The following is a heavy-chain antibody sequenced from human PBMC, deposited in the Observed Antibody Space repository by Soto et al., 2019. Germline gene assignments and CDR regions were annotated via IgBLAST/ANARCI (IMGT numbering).Heavy chain of an antibody. J-gene: IGHJ5*02. Sequence: QVQLVQSGAEVKKPGSSVKVSCKASGGTFSSSAINWVRQAPGQGLEWMGGIIPIFGSAHYAQKLQGRVTITADESTSTAYMEVSSLTSEDTAVYYCARLGPAADRPIDPWGQGTLVTVSS. CDR2: IIPIFGSA. D-gene: IGHD2-2*01. CDR3: ARLGPAADRPIDP. CDR1: GGTFSSSA. V-gene: IGHV1-69*12.